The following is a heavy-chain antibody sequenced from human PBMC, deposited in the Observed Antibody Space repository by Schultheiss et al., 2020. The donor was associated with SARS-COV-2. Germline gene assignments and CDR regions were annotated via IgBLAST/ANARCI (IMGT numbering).Heavy chain of an antibody. CDR2: INHSGST. CDR1: GGSISGYY. J-gene: IGHJ3*02. CDR3: ATLRGIVGATNGAFDI. D-gene: IGHD1-26*01. Sequence: SETLSLTCTVSGGSISGYYWSWIRQPPGKGLEWIGEINHSGSTNYNPSLKSRVTISVDTSKNQFSLKLSSVTAADTAVYYCATLRGIVGATNGAFDIWGQGTMVTVSS. V-gene: IGHV4-34*01.